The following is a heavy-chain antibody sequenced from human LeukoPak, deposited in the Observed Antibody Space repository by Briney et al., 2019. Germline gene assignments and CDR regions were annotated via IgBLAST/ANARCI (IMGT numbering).Heavy chain of an antibody. D-gene: IGHD3-10*01. CDR3: AKAIGGYYFDY. V-gene: IGHV3-9*01. CDR1: GFTFDDYA. CDR2: ISWNSGSI. J-gene: IGHJ4*02. Sequence: GGSLRLSCAASGFTFDDYAIHWVRQAPGKDLEWVSGISWNSGSIGYADSVRGRFTISRDNAKNSLYLQMNSLRAEDTALYYCAKAIGGYYFDYWGQGTLVTVSS.